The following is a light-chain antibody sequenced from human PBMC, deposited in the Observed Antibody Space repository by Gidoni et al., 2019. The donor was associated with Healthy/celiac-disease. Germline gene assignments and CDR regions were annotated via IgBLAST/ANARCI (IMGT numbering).Light chain of an antibody. CDR1: SSDVGGYNY. CDR2: EVS. J-gene: IGLJ2*01. CDR3: SSYTSSSTVV. Sequence: QSALTQPASVSGSPGQSITISCTGTSSDVGGYNYVSWYQQHPGKAPKLMSYEVSNRPSGVSNRFSGSKSGNTASLTISGLQAEDEADYYSSSYTSSSTVVFGGGTKLTVL. V-gene: IGLV2-14*01.